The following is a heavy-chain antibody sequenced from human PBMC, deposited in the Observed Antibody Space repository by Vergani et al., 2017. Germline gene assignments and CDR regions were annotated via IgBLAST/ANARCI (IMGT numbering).Heavy chain of an antibody. V-gene: IGHV3-7*01. Sequence: VQLVESGGGVVQPGRSLRLSCAASGFTFSSYAMHWVRQAPGKGLEWVANIKQDGSEKYYVDSVKGRFTISRDNAKNSLYLQMNSLRAEDTAVYYCARASGSIAAEVFDYWGQGTLVTVSS. CDR2: IKQDGSEK. J-gene: IGHJ4*02. D-gene: IGHD6-6*01. CDR1: GFTFSSYA. CDR3: ARASGSIAAEVFDY.